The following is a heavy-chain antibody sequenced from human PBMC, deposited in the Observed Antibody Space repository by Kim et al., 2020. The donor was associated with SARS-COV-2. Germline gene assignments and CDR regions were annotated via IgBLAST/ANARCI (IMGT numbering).Heavy chain of an antibody. Sequence: GGSLRLSCAGSGFTVSSNYMSWVRQAPGKGLEWVSVIYSGGSTYYADSVKGRFTISRDKSKNTLYLQMNSLRDEDTAVYFCAAGGAAAGSRTPGYYYYGMDVWGQGTTVTVSS. CDR2: IYSGGST. V-gene: IGHV3-66*01. CDR3: AAGGAAAGSRTPGYYYYGMDV. J-gene: IGHJ6*02. CDR1: GFTVSSNY. D-gene: IGHD6-13*01.